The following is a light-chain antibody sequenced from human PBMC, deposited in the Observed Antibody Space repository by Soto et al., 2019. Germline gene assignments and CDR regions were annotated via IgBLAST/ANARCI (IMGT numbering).Light chain of an antibody. CDR3: MSFIDSTSTHWV. J-gene: IGLJ3*02. CDR1: SSDVGHPYNY. V-gene: IGLV2-14*03. Sequence: QSVLTQPASVSGSPGQSITISCTETSSDVGHPYNYVSWYQQHPGKAPKLLIFKVSNRPSGISGRFSGSKSGNTASLTISGLQAEDEADYYCMSFIDSTSTHWVLGGGTKLTVL. CDR2: KVS.